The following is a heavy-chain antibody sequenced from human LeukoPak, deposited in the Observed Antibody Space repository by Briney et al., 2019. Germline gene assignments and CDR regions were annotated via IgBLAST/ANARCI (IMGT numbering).Heavy chain of an antibody. Sequence: SGTLSLTCAISGASMTSSNWWSWVRQPPGNGLEWIGEISHSGSTNYNPSLKSRVTISVDTSKNQFSLKLSSVTAADTAVYYCARDHGDTAMEKKPYYFDYWGQGTLVTVSS. J-gene: IGHJ4*02. CDR1: GASMTSSNW. CDR3: ARDHGDTAMEKKPYYFDY. V-gene: IGHV4-4*02. D-gene: IGHD5-18*01. CDR2: ISHSGST.